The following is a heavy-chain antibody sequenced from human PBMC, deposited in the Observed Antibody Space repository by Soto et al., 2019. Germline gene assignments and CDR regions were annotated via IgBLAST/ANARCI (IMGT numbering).Heavy chain of an antibody. CDR3: ARDWDNGSYGGSAY. D-gene: IGHD1-26*01. CDR1: GFTFSDYY. CDR2: ISRSGRTI. J-gene: IGHJ4*02. Sequence: QVQLEESGGGLVKPGGSLRLSCAASGFTFSDYYMNWIRQAPGKGLEWVSYISRSGRTISYADSVKGRFTITRDNAKNSLYLQMNSLRAEDTAVYYCARDWDNGSYGGSAYWGQGTLVTVSS. V-gene: IGHV3-11*01.